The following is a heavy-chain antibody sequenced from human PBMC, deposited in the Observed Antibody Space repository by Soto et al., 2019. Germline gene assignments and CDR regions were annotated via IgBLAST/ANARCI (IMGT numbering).Heavy chain of an antibody. V-gene: IGHV2-26*01. CDR2: IFSNDEK. CDR1: GFSLSNARMG. D-gene: IGHD6-6*01. CDR3: ARTRGGSARSYYYYGMDV. Sequence: ESGPTLVNPTETLTLTCTVSGFSLSNARMGVSWIRQPPGKALEWLAHIFSNDEKSYSTSLKSRLTISKDTSKSQVVLTMTNMDPVDTATYYCARTRGGSARSYYYYGMDVWGQGTTVTVSS. J-gene: IGHJ6*02.